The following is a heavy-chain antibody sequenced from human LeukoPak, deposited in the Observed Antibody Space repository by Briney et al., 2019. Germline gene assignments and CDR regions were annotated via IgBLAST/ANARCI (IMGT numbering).Heavy chain of an antibody. CDR1: GFTFSSYA. CDR2: ISGSGGST. Sequence: PGGSLRLSCAASGFTFSSYAMSWVRRAPGKGMEWVSAISGSGGSTYYADSVKGRFTISRDNSKTTLYLQMNSLRAEDTAVYYCAKARPRGVIIVNFDYWGQGTLVTVSS. CDR3: AKARPRGVIIVNFDY. D-gene: IGHD3-10*01. J-gene: IGHJ4*02. V-gene: IGHV3-23*01.